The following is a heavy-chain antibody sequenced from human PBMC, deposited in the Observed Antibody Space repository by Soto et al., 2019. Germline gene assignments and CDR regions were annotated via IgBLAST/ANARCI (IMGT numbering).Heavy chain of an antibody. V-gene: IGHV4-34*01. J-gene: IGHJ5*02. Sequence: ASETLSRTCAVYGRSLSDYYLGWVRQHPGKGLEWIGEINHSGSTNYNPSLKSRVTISVDTSKNQCSLKLSSVTAADTAVYYCARIDSSSWYLDWFDPWGQGTLVTVSS. CDR1: GRSLSDYY. CDR3: ARIDSSSWYLDWFDP. D-gene: IGHD6-13*01. CDR2: INHSGST.